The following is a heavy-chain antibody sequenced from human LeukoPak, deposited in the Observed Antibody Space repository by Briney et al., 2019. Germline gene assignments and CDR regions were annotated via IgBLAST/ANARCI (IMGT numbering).Heavy chain of an antibody. CDR2: IYYSGSS. D-gene: IGHD5-12*01. CDR1: GGSISSYY. V-gene: IGHV4-59*01. Sequence: SETLSLTCTVSGGSISSYYWSWIRQAPGKGLEWIGYIYYSGSSTYNPSLKGRLTISVDTSKNQFSLRLTSVTAADTAVYYCARAGVVATIFDYWGQGTLVTVSS. J-gene: IGHJ4*02. CDR3: ARAGVVATIFDY.